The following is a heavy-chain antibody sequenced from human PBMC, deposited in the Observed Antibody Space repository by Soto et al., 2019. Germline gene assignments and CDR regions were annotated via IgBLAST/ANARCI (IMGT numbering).Heavy chain of an antibody. CDR2: INHSGST. V-gene: IGHV4-34*01. J-gene: IGHJ4*02. CDR1: GGSFSGHY. Sequence: SETLSLTCAVYGGSFSGHYWSWIRQPPGKGLEWIGEINHSGSTNYNPSLKSRVTISVDTSKNQFSLKLSSVTAADTAMYYCARVAFKGMTCIDYWGQGTLVTVSS. D-gene: IGHD2-21*02. CDR3: ARVAFKGMTCIDY.